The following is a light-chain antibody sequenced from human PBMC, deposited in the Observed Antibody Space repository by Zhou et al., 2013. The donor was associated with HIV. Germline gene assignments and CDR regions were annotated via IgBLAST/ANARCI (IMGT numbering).Light chain of an antibody. J-gene: IGKJ4*01. CDR1: QSLLHSDGKTY. CDR2: DVS. Sequence: EIVMTQSPVSLSVTPGQPASISCKSSQSLLHSDGKTYLYWYLQRPGQSPQLLIYDVSNRFSGVPDRFSGSGSGTDFTLKISRVEAEDVGIYYCMQSVQLRAGLTFGGGPRWTSN. V-gene: IGKV2D-29*02. CDR3: MQSVQLRAGLT.